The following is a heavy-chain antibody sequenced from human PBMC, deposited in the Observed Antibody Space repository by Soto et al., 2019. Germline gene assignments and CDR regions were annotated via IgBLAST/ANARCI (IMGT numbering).Heavy chain of an antibody. V-gene: IGHV4-39*01. Sequence: QLQLQESGPGLVKPSETLSLTCTVSGGSISSSSYYWGWIRQPPGKGLEWIGSIYYSGSTYYNPSLKSRVTISVDTSKNQFSLKLSSVTAADTAVYYCARQEVLWFGEYFNWFDPWGQGTLVTVSS. CDR3: ARQEVLWFGEYFNWFDP. CDR1: GGSISSSSYY. CDR2: IYYSGST. J-gene: IGHJ5*02. D-gene: IGHD3-10*01.